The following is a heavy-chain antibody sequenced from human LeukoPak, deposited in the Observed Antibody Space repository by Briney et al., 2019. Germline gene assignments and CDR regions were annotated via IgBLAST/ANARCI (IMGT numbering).Heavy chain of an antibody. CDR3: AKGTIYTPPESFDY. CDR1: GFTFNNYA. Sequence: GGSLRLSCAASGFTFNNYAMSWVRQAPGKGPEWVAVVSYDGSNEYYADSVKDRFIISRDNSKNTLYLQMNSLRAEDTAVYYCAKGTIYTPPESFDYWGQGTLVTVSS. J-gene: IGHJ4*02. V-gene: IGHV3-30-3*01. CDR2: VSYDGSNE. D-gene: IGHD2-2*02.